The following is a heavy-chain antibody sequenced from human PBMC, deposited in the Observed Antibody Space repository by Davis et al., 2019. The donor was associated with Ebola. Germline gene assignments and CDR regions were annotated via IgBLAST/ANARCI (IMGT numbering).Heavy chain of an antibody. Sequence: KVSCKGSGYSISDYWIGWVRQMPGKGLEWMGLIYPGNSDTTYSPSFQGQVTISADKSISTAYLQWSSLKASDIAMYYCARLGARRAVAALDYWGQGTLVTVSS. CDR1: GYSISDYW. CDR2: IYPGNSDT. V-gene: IGHV5-51*01. J-gene: IGHJ4*02. D-gene: IGHD6-19*01. CDR3: ARLGARRAVAALDY.